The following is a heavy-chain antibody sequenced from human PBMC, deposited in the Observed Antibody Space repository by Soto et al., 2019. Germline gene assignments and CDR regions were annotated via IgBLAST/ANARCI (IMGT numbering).Heavy chain of an antibody. CDR3: VRNSPIGSTFSCNDGIDQ. D-gene: IGHD5-12*01. J-gene: IGHJ5*02. CDR2: IIPLLDTA. CDR1: RGKLGSDT. V-gene: IGHV1-69*08. Sequence: QVQMVQSGAEVKKPGSSVKVSCKGSRGKLGSDTVTWVRQAPGQGLEWLGRIIPLLDTADYAQRFQGRLTITADKSTTTVYMDLSSLTPEDTAVFYCVRNSPIGSTFSCNDGIDQWGQGTLVTVSA.